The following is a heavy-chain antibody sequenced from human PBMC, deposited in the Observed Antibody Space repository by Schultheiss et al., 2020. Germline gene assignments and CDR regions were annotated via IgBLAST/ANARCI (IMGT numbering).Heavy chain of an antibody. J-gene: IGHJ4*02. CDR3: ARTTDGATLNNYGS. V-gene: IGHV4-59*01. CDR2: IFYSENT. D-gene: IGHD2/OR15-2a*01. CDR1: GASISTYY. Sequence: SQTLSLTCTVSGASISTYYWTWIRQSPHKELEWIGYIFYSENTNYNPSLASRVAISVDTSKNQFSLSLTSVTAADTAIYYCARTTDGATLNNYGSWGQGTLVTVSS.